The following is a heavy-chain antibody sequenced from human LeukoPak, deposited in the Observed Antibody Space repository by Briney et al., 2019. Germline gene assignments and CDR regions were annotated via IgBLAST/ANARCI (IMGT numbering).Heavy chain of an antibody. V-gene: IGHV3-53*01. CDR3: ARGFNYGYYLD. D-gene: IGHD5-18*01. Sequence: GGSLRLSCAASGFTFSTYTMYWVRHPPGSGLEWVSVIYSGGTTYYPDSVKGRFTISRDNSKNTLYLQMNSLRAEDTAVYYCARGFNYGYYLDWGQGTLVTVSS. CDR1: GFTFSTYT. J-gene: IGHJ4*02. CDR2: IYSGGTT.